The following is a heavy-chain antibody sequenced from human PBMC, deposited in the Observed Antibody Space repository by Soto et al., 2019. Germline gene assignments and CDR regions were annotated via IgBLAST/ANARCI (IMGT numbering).Heavy chain of an antibody. CDR1: GITFSDHY. J-gene: IGHJ4*02. V-gene: IGHV3-72*01. Sequence: EAQLVESGGDLVQPGGSLRLSCAGSGITFSDHYIDWVRQAPGKGLEWVGRSRNKASGYTTEYAASVKGRFSISRDDSKDSVYVHMNSLKTEDTAVYYCLRHVTYAGADYWGQGTLVTVSA. CDR3: LRHVTYAGADY. CDR2: SRNKASGYTT. D-gene: IGHD2-21*02.